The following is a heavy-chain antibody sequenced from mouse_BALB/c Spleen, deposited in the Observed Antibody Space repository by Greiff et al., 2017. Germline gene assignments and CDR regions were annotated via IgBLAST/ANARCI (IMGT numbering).Heavy chain of an antibody. CDR1: GFNIKDTY. J-gene: IGHJ1*01. CDR2: IDPANGNT. V-gene: IGHV14-3*02. Sequence: EVQLQQSGAELVKPGASVKLSCTASGFNIKDTYMHWVKQRPEQGLEWIGRIDPANGNTKYDPKFQGKATITADTSSNTAYLQLSSLTSEDTAVYYCARGGGGYYVDWYFDVWGAGTTVTVSS. CDR3: ARGGGGYYVDWYFDV. D-gene: IGHD2-3*01.